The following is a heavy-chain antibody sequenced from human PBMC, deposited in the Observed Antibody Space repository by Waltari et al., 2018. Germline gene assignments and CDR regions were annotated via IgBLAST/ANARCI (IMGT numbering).Heavy chain of an antibody. J-gene: IGHJ6*02. CDR3: ARDLNYYYYGMDV. V-gene: IGHV4-34*01. Sequence: QVQLQQWGAGLLKPSETLSLTCAVYGGSFSGYYLSWILQPPGKGLEWIGEINHSGSTNYNPSLKSRVTISVDTSKNQFSLKLSSVTAADTAVYYCARDLNYYYYGMDVWGQGTTVTVSS. CDR1: GGSFSGYY. CDR2: INHSGST.